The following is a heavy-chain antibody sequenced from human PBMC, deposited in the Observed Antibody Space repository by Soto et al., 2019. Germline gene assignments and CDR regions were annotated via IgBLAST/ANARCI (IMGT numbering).Heavy chain of an antibody. Sequence: GGSLRLSCAASVFTFSSYGMHWVRQAPGKGLEWVAVISYDGSNKYYADSVKGRFTISRDNSKNTLYLQMNSLRAEDTAVYYCAKNEVATTTHPWFDPWGQGTLVTVSS. CDR2: ISYDGSNK. CDR1: VFTFSSYG. CDR3: AKNEVATTTHPWFDP. J-gene: IGHJ5*02. D-gene: IGHD5-12*01. V-gene: IGHV3-30*18.